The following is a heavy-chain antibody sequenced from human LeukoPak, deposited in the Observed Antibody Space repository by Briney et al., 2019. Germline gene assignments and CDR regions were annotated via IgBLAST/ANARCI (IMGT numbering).Heavy chain of an antibody. V-gene: IGHV3-66*01. CDR1: GFTVSSNY. J-gene: IGHJ4*02. CDR3: ARGGYGGYDSDY. Sequence: GRSLRLSCAASGFTVSSNYMTWVRQAPGKGLEWVSVIYSGGSTYYADSVKGRFTISRDNSKNTVYLQMNSLRAEDTAVYYCARGGYGGYDSDYWGQGTLVTVSS. D-gene: IGHD5-12*01. CDR2: IYSGGST.